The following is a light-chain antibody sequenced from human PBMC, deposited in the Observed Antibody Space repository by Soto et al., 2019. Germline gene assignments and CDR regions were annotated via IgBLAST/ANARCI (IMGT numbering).Light chain of an antibody. J-gene: IGLJ2*01. Sequence: QSVLTQPPSASGTPGQRVTISCSGSSSNIGSNYVYWYQQLPGTAPKLLIYSNNQRPSGVPDRFSGSKSGTSASLAISGLRSEDDADDYCEAWYDSLSGQVVFGGGTKVTVL. V-gene: IGLV1-47*02. CDR3: EAWYDSLSGQVV. CDR1: SSNIGSNY. CDR2: SNN.